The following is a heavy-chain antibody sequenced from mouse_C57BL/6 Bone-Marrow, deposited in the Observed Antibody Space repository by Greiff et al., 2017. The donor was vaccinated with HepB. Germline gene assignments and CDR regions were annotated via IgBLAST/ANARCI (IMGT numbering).Heavy chain of an antibody. V-gene: IGHV8-2*01. J-gene: IGHJ2*01. Sequence: QVTLKESGPGILQPSQTLSLACTFSGISLRTSGMGLGWLRKPSGKALVWLASIWNNDNYYNRSLKSRLTISTETSNYQVFLKLTSVDTADSATYYGAWRGITTVVATDWGQGTTLTVSS. CDR1: ISLRTSGMGL. CDR2: WNNDNY. CDR3: WRGITTVVATD. D-gene: IGHD1-1*01.